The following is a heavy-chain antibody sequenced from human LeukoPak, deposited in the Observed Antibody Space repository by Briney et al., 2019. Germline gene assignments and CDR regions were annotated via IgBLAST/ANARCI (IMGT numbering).Heavy chain of an antibody. CDR1: GFNFHDYW. J-gene: IGHJ4*02. CDR3: AGGALDY. Sequence: GGSLRLSCVASGFNFHDYWMGWVRQAPGKGLEYVGNIKGDGSEKYYVDSLKGRFTLSRDNAKNSLYLQMNNLRVEDTAVYYCAGGALDYWGPGTLVTVSS. V-gene: IGHV3-7*04. CDR2: IKGDGSEK.